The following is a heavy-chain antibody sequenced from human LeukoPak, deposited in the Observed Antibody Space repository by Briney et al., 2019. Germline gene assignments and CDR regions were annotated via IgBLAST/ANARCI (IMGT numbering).Heavy chain of an antibody. CDR2: INPGNGNT. Sequence: ASVKVSCKASGYTFTSYAMHWVRQAPGQRLEWMGWINPGNGNTKYSQNFQGRVAITRDTSASTAYMELSSLRSEDTAVYYCARDRGGAGDFDYWGQGTLVTVSS. CDR3: ARDRGGAGDFDY. V-gene: IGHV1-3*01. J-gene: IGHJ4*02. D-gene: IGHD3-16*01. CDR1: GYTFTSYA.